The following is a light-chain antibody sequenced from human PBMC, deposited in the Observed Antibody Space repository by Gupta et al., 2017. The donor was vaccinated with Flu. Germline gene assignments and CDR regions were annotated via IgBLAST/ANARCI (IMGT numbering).Light chain of an antibody. Sequence: AIQMTQSPSSLSASVGDRVTITCRASQGIRTDLGWYQRKAGKAPKLLIYGASTLQSGVPSRFSGSGSGTDFTLTISSLQPEDFATYYCQQDYNSPRTFGQGTKLEIK. CDR3: QQDYNSPRT. CDR1: QGIRTD. V-gene: IGKV1-6*01. J-gene: IGKJ2*02. CDR2: GAS.